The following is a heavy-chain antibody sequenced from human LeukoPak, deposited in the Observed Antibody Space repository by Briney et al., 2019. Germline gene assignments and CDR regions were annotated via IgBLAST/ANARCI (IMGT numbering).Heavy chain of an antibody. CDR3: ARGPQFCSGGSCFGYYFDY. CDR1: GFTFSRYS. Sequence: KSGGSLRLSCAASGFTFSRYSMNWVRQPPGKGLEWVSSISASGSHIYYADSVKGRFSISRDSARNSVYVQMSSPRAEDTAVYYCARGPQFCSGGSCFGYYFDYWGQGALVTVSS. CDR2: ISASGSHI. V-gene: IGHV3-21*01. D-gene: IGHD2-15*01. J-gene: IGHJ4*02.